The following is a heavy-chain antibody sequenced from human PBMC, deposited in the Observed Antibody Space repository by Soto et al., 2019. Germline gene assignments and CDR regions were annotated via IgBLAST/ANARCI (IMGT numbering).Heavy chain of an antibody. D-gene: IGHD5-18*01. J-gene: IGHJ6*02. CDR3: ARMNTAMVPYYYYYGMDV. V-gene: IGHV2-70*01. CDR1: GFSLSTSGMC. CDR2: IDWDDDK. Sequence: SGPTLVNPTQTPTLTCTFSGFSLSTSGMCVSWIRQPPGKALEWLALIDWDDDKYYSTSLKTRLTISKDTSKNQVVLTMTNMDPVDTATYYCARMNTAMVPYYYYYGMDVWGQGTTVTVSS.